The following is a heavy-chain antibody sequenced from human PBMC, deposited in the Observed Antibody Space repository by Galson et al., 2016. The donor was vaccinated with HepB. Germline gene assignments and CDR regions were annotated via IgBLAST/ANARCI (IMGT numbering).Heavy chain of an antibody. CDR2: IYWDDDS. J-gene: IGHJ4*01. CDR1: GFSFSTSGVA. V-gene: IGHV2-5*02. CDR3: APRSLSDFPTGYAW. D-gene: IGHD3-16*01. Sequence: PALVTPTQTLTLTCTFSGFSFSTSGVAVGWIRQPPGKALEWLATIYWDDDSRYSPSLKSKLTIWKDTAKSQVVLTMTNMDPVDTATYYCAPRSLSDFPTGYAWWGHETLVTVSS.